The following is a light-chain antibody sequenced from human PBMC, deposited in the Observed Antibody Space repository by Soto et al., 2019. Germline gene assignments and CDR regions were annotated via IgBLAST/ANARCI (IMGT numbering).Light chain of an antibody. V-gene: IGLV2-14*01. CDR2: EVT. CDR3: SSFTSRFTFV. CDR1: RSDVGAYNY. Sequence: QSVLTHPASVSGSPGQSIASSCTGTRSDVGAYNYVSWYQQHPGKAPKLMISEVTNRPSGVSDRFSGSKSGNTASLTISGLQAEDEADYYCSSFTSRFTFVFGTGTKVTVL. J-gene: IGLJ1*01.